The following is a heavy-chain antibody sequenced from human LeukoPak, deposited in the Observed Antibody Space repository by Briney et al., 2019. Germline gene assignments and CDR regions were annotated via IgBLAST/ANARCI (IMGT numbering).Heavy chain of an antibody. Sequence: GGSLRLSCAASGFTFSSYAMSWVRQAPGKGLEWVSAISGSGGSTYYADSVKGRFSISRDNAKNSLYLQMDSLRAEDTALYYCARRDYYGSGSPDYWGQGTLVTVSS. CDR2: ISGSGGST. D-gene: IGHD3-10*01. CDR3: ARRDYYGSGSPDY. V-gene: IGHV3-23*01. CDR1: GFTFSSYA. J-gene: IGHJ4*02.